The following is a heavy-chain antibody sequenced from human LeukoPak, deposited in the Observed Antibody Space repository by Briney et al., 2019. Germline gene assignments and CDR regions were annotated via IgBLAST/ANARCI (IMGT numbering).Heavy chain of an antibody. Sequence: GGSLRLSCAAFGFTFSSYALSWVRQAPGKGMEWVSTVSGSGHTTYYADSVKGRFTISRDNSKSTVYLQMSSLRVEDTAVYTCAKDWSPRWLVLRDDSEYFHHWGQGTLVTVSS. CDR3: AKDWSPRWLVLRDDSEYFHH. CDR2: VSGSGHTT. J-gene: IGHJ1*01. D-gene: IGHD6-19*01. V-gene: IGHV3-23*01. CDR1: GFTFSSYA.